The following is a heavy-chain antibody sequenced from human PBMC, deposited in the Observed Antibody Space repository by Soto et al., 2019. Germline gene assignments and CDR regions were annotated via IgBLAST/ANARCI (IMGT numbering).Heavy chain of an antibody. CDR1: GCSISSNNW. Sequence: VQLPESGPGLVKPSGTLSLTCAVSGCSISSNNWWSWVRQPPGKGLEWIGEIYRSGSTSYNPSLQSRVTTSVDKSKNEFSPKLSSVTAADTAVYYCARGAGNYEDSSGYCPLDYWGQGTQVSVCS. CDR2: IYRSGST. CDR3: ARGAGNYEDSSGYCPLDY. J-gene: IGHJ4*01. V-gene: IGHV4-4*02. D-gene: IGHD3-22*01.